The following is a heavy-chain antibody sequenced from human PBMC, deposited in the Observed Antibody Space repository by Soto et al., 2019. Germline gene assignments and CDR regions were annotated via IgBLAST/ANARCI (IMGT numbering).Heavy chain of an antibody. CDR1: GYSFTRYW. D-gene: IGHD1-26*01. V-gene: IGHV5-10-1*01. CDR2: IDPSDSYT. Sequence: PGESRKISCKGSGYSFTRYWISWVRQMPGKGLEWMGRIDPSDSYTNYSPSFQGHVTISAGKSISTAYLQWSSLKASDTAMYYCASLFIVGATNLFDPWGQGTLVTVSS. J-gene: IGHJ5*02. CDR3: ASLFIVGATNLFDP.